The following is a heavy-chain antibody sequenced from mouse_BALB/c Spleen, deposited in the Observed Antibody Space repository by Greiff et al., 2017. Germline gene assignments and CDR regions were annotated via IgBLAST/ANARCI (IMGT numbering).Heavy chain of an antibody. CDR2: IDPANGNT. CDR1: GFNIKDTY. V-gene: IGHV14-3*02. Sequence: EVKLMESGAELVKPGASVKLSCTASGFNIKDTYMHWVKQRPEQGLEWIGRIDPANGNTKYDPKFQGKATITADTSSNTAYLQLSSLTSEDTAVYYCASGNYVAYWGQGTLVTVSA. CDR3: ASGNYVAY. D-gene: IGHD2-1*01. J-gene: IGHJ3*01.